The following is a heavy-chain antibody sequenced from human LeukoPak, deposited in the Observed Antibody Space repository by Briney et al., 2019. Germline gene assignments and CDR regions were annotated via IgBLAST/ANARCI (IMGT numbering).Heavy chain of an antibody. CDR2: IIPIFGTA. D-gene: IGHD6-6*01. CDR3: ARGRSRGGDSRYSSSNKWSFEFDY. J-gene: IGHJ4*02. V-gene: IGHV1-69*05. Sequence: GSSVKVSCKASGGTFSRYAISWVRQAPGQGLEWMGGIIPIFGTANYAQKFQGRVTITMDESTSTAYMELSSLRSEDTAVYYCARGRSRGGDSRYSSSNKWSFEFDYWGQGTLVTVSS. CDR1: GGTFSRYA.